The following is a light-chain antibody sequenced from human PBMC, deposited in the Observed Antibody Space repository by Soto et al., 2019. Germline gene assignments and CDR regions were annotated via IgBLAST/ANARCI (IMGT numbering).Light chain of an antibody. V-gene: IGKV3D-20*02. CDR2: DAS. Sequence: EIVLTQSPGTLSLSPGERATLSCRASQSVSSSYLAWYQQKPGQAPRLLIYDASNRATGIPASFSGSGSGTDFTLTISSLEPEDFAAYYCQQRSNWHPVTFGQGTRLEIK. CDR1: QSVSSSY. J-gene: IGKJ5*01. CDR3: QQRSNWHPVT.